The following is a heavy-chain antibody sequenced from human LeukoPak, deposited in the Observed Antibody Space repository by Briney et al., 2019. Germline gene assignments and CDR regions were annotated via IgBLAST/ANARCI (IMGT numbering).Heavy chain of an antibody. CDR3: GVSPGALDV. Sequence: GGSLRLSCAASGFIVSSNYMTWVRQAPGKGLEWVAVISYDGSNKYYADSVKGRFTISRDNSKNTLDLQMNSLRGEDTAVYYCGVSPGALDVWGHGTTVTVSS. CDR1: GFIVSSNY. J-gene: IGHJ6*02. V-gene: IGHV3-30-3*01. CDR2: ISYDGSNK. D-gene: IGHD3-10*01.